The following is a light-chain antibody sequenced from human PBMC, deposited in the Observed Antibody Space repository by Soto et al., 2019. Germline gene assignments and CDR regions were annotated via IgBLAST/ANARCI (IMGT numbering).Light chain of an antibody. CDR1: SSDVGGYNF. CDR2: DVS. V-gene: IGLV2-14*01. CDR3: SSYTSSSTLDVI. J-gene: IGLJ2*01. Sequence: QSALTQPTSVSGSPGQSITISCTGNSSDVGGYNFVSWYQQHPGKAPKLMIYDVSNRPSVVSNRFSGSKSGNTASLTISGLQAEDEADYYCSSYTSSSTLDVIFGGGTKLTVL.